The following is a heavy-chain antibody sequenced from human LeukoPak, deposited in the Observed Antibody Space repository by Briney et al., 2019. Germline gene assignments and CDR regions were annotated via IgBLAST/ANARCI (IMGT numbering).Heavy chain of an antibody. V-gene: IGHV3-48*04. D-gene: IGHD3-10*02. CDR2: ISSSGSTI. CDR3: AELGITMIGGV. CDR1: GFTFSSYT. J-gene: IGHJ6*04. Sequence: GGSLRLSCAASGFTFSSYTMNWVREAPGKGVEWVSSISSSGSTIYYADSVKGRFTISRDNAKNSLYLQMNSLRAEDTAVYYCAELGITMIGGVWGKGTTVTISS.